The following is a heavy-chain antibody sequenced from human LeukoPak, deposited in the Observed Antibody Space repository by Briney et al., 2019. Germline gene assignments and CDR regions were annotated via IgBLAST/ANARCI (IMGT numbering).Heavy chain of an antibody. CDR2: INHSGST. Sequence: SETLSLTCAVYGGSFSGDYWSWIRQPPGKGLEWVGEINHSGSTNYNPSLKSRVSISLDSSKNQFSLKLSSVTAADTAVYYCTREDDRPGYGDDAFDIWGQGTRVTVSS. D-gene: IGHD3-22*01. V-gene: IGHV4-34*01. CDR3: TREDDRPGYGDDAFDI. CDR1: GGSFSGDY. J-gene: IGHJ3*02.